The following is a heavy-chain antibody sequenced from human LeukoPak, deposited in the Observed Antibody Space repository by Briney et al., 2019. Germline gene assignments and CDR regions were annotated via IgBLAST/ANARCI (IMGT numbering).Heavy chain of an antibody. V-gene: IGHV1-18*01. CDR2: ISAYNGNT. CDR1: GYTFTSYG. J-gene: IGHJ6*03. Sequence: ASVKVSCKASGYTFTSYGTSWVRQAPGQGLEWMGWISAYNGNTNYAQKLQGRVTMTTDTSTSTAYMELRSLRSDDTAVYYCARAPWAARPAYYYYMDVWGKGTTVTVSS. CDR3: ARAPWAARPAYYYYMDV. D-gene: IGHD6-6*01.